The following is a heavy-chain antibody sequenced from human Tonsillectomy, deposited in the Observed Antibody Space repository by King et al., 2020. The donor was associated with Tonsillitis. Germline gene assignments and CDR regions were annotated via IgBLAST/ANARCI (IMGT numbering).Heavy chain of an antibody. V-gene: IGHV3-11*05. J-gene: IGHJ3*02. CDR2: ISSSSSYT. Sequence: VQLVESGGGLVKPGGSLRLSCAASGFTFSDYYMSWIRQAPGKGLEWVSYISSSSSYTNYADSVKGRFTISRDNAKNSLYLQMNSLRAEDTAVYYCARVRFYYYDSSGRDAFDIWGQGTMVTVSS. D-gene: IGHD3-22*01. CDR3: ARVRFYYYDSSGRDAFDI. CDR1: GFTFSDYY.